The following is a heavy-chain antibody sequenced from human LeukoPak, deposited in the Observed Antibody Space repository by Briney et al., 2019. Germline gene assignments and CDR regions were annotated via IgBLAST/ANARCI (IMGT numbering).Heavy chain of an antibody. D-gene: IGHD2-15*01. CDR1: GFTFSSYA. V-gene: IGHV3-23*01. Sequence: GGSLRLSCAASGFTFSSYAMSWVRQAPGKGLEWVSAISGSGGSTYYADSVKGRFTISRDNSKNTLYLQMNSLRAEDTAVYFCAGRHCSGGGCYFAGADPFDYWGQGTLVTVSS. CDR3: AGRHCSGGGCYFAGADPFDY. J-gene: IGHJ4*02. CDR2: ISGSGGST.